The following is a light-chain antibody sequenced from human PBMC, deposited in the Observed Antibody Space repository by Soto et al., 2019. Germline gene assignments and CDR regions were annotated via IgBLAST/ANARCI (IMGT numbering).Light chain of an antibody. Sequence: EIVMTQSPATLSVSPGGRATLSCRASQSVSSNLAWYQQKPGQSPRLLIFDASTRATGIPARFSGSGSGTEFTLTISNLQSEDFAVYYCHQYNKWPPITFGQGTRLEI. J-gene: IGKJ5*01. V-gene: IGKV3-15*01. CDR1: QSVSSN. CDR2: DAS. CDR3: HQYNKWPPIT.